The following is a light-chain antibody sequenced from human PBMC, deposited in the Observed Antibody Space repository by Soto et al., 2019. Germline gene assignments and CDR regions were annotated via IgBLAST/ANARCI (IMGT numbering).Light chain of an antibody. J-gene: IGLJ1*01. CDR1: SSDVGGYDY. CDR3: SSHTSGSTRV. CDR2: EVT. Sequence: QSALTQPASVSGSPGQSIAISCTGTSSDVGGYDYVSWYQQHPDKAPKLMICEVTKRPSGVSNRFSGSKSGNTASLTISGLQPEDEADYYCSSHTSGSTRVFGSGTQLTVL. V-gene: IGLV2-14*01.